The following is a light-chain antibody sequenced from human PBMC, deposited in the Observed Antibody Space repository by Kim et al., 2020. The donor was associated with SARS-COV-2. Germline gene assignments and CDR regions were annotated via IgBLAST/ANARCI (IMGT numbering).Light chain of an antibody. CDR1: SLRSYY. CDR3: NSRDSSGNHWV. V-gene: IGLV3-19*01. CDR2: GKN. J-gene: IGLJ3*02. Sequence: EQTVRITCQGDSLRSYYASWYQQKPGQAPVLVIYGKNNRPSGIPDRFSGSSSGNTASLTITGAQAEDEADYYCNSRDSSGNHWVFGGGTQLTVL.